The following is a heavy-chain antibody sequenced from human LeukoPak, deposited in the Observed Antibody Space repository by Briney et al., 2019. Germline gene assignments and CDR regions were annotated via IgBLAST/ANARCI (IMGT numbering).Heavy chain of an antibody. V-gene: IGHV3-20*04. CDR2: VNWNGAST. D-gene: IGHD3-10*01. Sequence: GGSLRLSCAASGFTFDDYGMTWVRQVSGKGLEWISGVNWNGASTGYADSVKGRFTISRDNAKNSLYLQMNSLRAEDTALHYCARRVDGSGRYRGYYYYYMDVWGKGTTVTISS. CDR1: GFTFDDYG. CDR3: ARRVDGSGRYRGYYYYYMDV. J-gene: IGHJ6*03.